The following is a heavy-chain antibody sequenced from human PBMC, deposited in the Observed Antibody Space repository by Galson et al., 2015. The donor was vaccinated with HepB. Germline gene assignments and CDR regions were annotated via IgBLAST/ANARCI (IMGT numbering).Heavy chain of an antibody. Sequence: QSGAEVKKPGDSLKISCKASGYIFTSYDINWVRQATGQGLEWMGWTNPNSGNAGYAQKFQGRVTMTRDISTSTAYMELSSLRFDDTAVYYCARVSAWSHFDFWGQGTLVTVPP. CDR1: GYIFTSYD. CDR2: TNPNSGNA. CDR3: ARVSAWSHFDF. D-gene: IGHD6-19*01. V-gene: IGHV1-8*01. J-gene: IGHJ4*02.